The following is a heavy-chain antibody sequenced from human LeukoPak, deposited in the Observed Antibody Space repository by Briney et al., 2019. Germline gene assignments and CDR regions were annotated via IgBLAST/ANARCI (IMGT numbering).Heavy chain of an antibody. D-gene: IGHD5-12*01. CDR2: IYYSGST. J-gene: IGHJ4*02. CDR1: GGSISSSSYY. V-gene: IGHV4-39*01. Sequence: SETLSLTCTVSGGSISSSSYYWGWIRQPPGKGLEWIGSIYYSGSTYYNPSLKSRVTISVDTSKNQFSLKLSSVTAADTAVYYCASGNEVDVGYWGQGTLVTVSS. CDR3: ASGNEVDVGY.